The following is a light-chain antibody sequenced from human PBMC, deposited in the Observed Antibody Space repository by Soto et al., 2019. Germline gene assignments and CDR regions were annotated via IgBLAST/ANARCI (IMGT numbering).Light chain of an antibody. J-gene: IGKJ5*01. CDR1: HSVNSH. V-gene: IGKV3-15*01. CDR3: QQYNNWPL. Sequence: MMMTQSPAPVSVSPGKRVTLSCRTSHSVNSHVAWYQQKPGQAPRLLLYGASTRATGIPVRFSGSGFGTEFTLTISSLQSEDFAVYYCQQYNNWPLFAQGTRLEI. CDR2: GAS.